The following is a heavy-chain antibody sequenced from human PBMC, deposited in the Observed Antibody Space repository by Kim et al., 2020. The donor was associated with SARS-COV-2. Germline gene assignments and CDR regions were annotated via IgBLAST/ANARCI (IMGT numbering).Heavy chain of an antibody. J-gene: IGHJ5*02. CDR2: IWYDGSNK. CDR1: GFIFSSYG. CDR3: ARDRGYCSSTSCSQNWFDP. D-gene: IGHD2-2*01. V-gene: IGHV3-33*01. Sequence: GGSLRLSCAASGFIFSSYGMHWVRQAPGKGLEWVAFIWYDGSNKYYADSVKGRFTISRDNSKNTLYLQMNSLRAEDTAVYYCARDRGYCSSTSCSQNWFDPWGQGTLVTVSS.